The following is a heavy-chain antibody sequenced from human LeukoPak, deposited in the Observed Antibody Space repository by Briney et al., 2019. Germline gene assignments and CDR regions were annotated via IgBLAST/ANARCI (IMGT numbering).Heavy chain of an antibody. V-gene: IGHV4-34*01. CDR2: INHSGST. D-gene: IGHD3-10*01. CDR3: ARGGYYYGSGLFRGYYMDV. Sequence: KTSETLSLTCAVYGGSFSGYYWSWIRQPPGKGLEWIGEINHSGSTNYNPSLKSRVTISVDTSKNQFSLKLSSVTAADTAVYYCARGGYYYGSGLFRGYYMDVWGQGTLVTVSS. CDR1: GGSFSGYY. J-gene: IGHJ4*02.